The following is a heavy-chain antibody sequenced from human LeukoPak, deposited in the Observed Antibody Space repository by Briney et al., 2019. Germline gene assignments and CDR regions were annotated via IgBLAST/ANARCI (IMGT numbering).Heavy chain of an antibody. CDR2: INPNSGGT. D-gene: IGHD1-26*01. Sequence: ASVKVSCKASGYTFTGYQIHWVRQAPGRGLEWMGRINPNSGGTNYAQKFQGRVTMTRDTSISTAYMELSGLTSDDTAVYYCARDMVSGGSYSTRFDYWGKGTLVTVSS. CDR3: ARDMVSGGSYSTRFDY. V-gene: IGHV1-2*06. J-gene: IGHJ4*02. CDR1: GYTFTGYQ.